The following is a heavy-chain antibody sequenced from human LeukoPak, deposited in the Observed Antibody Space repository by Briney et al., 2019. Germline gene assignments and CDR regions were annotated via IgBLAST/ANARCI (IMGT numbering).Heavy chain of an antibody. Sequence: PSETLSLTCTVSGGSISSYYWSWIRQPPGKGLEWIGYVFHSGSTNSNPSLKSRVTISVDTSKNQFFLRLTSVTAADAAVYYCARDQSFYDSGSPYRPGDYFDFWGQGTIVTVSS. CDR1: GGSISSYY. J-gene: IGHJ4*02. V-gene: IGHV4-59*01. CDR2: VFHSGST. D-gene: IGHD3-10*01. CDR3: ARDQSFYDSGSPYRPGDYFDF.